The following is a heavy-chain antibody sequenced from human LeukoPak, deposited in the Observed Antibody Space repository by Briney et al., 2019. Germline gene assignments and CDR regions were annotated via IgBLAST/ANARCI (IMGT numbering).Heavy chain of an antibody. D-gene: IGHD3/OR15-3a*01. CDR2: IRGKANKYAS. CDR1: GFTFSDSA. V-gene: IGHV3-73*01. CDR3: TSPKNLDWERYFDL. J-gene: IGHJ2*01. Sequence: GGSLKLSCAASGFTFSDSAVHWVRQASGKGLEWVGRIRGKANKYASAYATSMKGRFTISRDDSKNTAFLQMNSLKTEDTAIYYCTSPKNLDWERYFDLWGRGTLVTVSS.